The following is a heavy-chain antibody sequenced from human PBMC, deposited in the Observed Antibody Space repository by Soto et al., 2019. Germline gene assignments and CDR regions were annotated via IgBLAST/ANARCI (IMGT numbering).Heavy chain of an antibody. CDR3: ARNGEPRNYYAMDV. J-gene: IGHJ6*02. CDR2: IYPGDSDT. CDR1: GYSFASYW. D-gene: IGHD3-10*01. Sequence: GESLKISCQGSGYSFASYWIGWVCQMPGKDLEWMGIIYPGDSDTRHSPSFQGQVTISADKSLRTAYLQMNSLRAEDTAIYYCARNGEPRNYYAMDVWGQGTTVTVSS. V-gene: IGHV5-51*01.